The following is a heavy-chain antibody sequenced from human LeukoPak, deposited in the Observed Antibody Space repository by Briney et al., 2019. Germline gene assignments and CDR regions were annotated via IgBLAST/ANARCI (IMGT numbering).Heavy chain of an antibody. Sequence: TGGPLTLPCAPSGLPHRNYWMHWVPQAPAKGLVWVSRLKNDGSGTTYADSVKGRFTISRDNAKNMLYLQMNSLRAEDTAIYCCARGDSAIFYWGQGPLVTVSS. CDR3: ARGDSAIFY. CDR2: LKNDGSGT. D-gene: IGHD5-18*01. J-gene: IGHJ4*02. CDR1: GLPHRNYW. V-gene: IGHV3-74*01.